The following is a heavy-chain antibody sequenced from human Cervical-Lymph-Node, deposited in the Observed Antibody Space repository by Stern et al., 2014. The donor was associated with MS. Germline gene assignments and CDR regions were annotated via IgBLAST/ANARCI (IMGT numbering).Heavy chain of an antibody. J-gene: IGHJ6*02. CDR3: ASPLTATSVPFGYYGMDV. D-gene: IGHD4-17*01. CDR2: IVPLFGKP. Sequence: DQLVESGAEVKKPGSSVKVFCKASGGTFSNYATSWVRQAPGQGLEWMGGIVPLFGKPNYAQKFQGRVTITADESTSTAYMDLSSLRSEDTAVYYCASPLTATSVPFGYYGMDVWGQGTTVTVS. CDR1: GGTFSNYA. V-gene: IGHV1-69*01.